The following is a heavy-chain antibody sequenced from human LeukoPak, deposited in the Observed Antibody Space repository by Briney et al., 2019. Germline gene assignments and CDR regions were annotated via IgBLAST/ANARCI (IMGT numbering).Heavy chain of an antibody. CDR1: GGTFSSYA. J-gene: IGHJ4*02. Sequence: SVKVSCKASGGTFSSYAISWVRQAPGQGLEWMGGIIPIFGTANYAQKFQGRVTITTDESTSTAYMELSSLRSEDTAVYYWARSIQLWVQPDYWGQGTLVTVSS. CDR2: IIPIFGTA. V-gene: IGHV1-69*05. D-gene: IGHD5-18*01. CDR3: ARSIQLWVQPDY.